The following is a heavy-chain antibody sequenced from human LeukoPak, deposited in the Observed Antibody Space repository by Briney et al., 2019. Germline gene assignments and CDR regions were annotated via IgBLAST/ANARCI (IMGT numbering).Heavy chain of an antibody. CDR2: IRYDGSNK. CDR3: AKAPNYYGSGSYYTLYYYYGMDV. Sequence: PGGSLRLSCAASGFTFSSYGVHWVRQAPGKGLEWVAFIRYDGSNKYYTDSVKGRFTISRDNSKNTLYLQMNSLRAEDTAVYYCAKAPNYYGSGSYYTLYYYYGMDVWGQGTTVTVSS. D-gene: IGHD3-10*01. CDR1: GFTFSSYG. V-gene: IGHV3-30*02. J-gene: IGHJ6*02.